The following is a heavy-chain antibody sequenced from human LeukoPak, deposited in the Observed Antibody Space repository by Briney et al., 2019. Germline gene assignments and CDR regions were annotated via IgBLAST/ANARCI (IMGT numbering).Heavy chain of an antibody. D-gene: IGHD4-17*01. CDR2: IYYSGST. Sequence: SETLSLTCTDSGGSISSYYWSWIRQPPGKGLEWIGCIYYSGSTNYNPSLKSRATISVDTSKNQFSLKLSSVTAADAAVYYCARVNGVRYFYYYYGMDVWGQGTTVTVSS. V-gene: IGHV4-59*01. CDR3: ARVNGVRYFYYYYGMDV. J-gene: IGHJ6*02. CDR1: GGSISSYY.